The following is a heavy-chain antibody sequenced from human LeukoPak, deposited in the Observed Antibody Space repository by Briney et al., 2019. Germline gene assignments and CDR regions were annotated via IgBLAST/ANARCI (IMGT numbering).Heavy chain of an antibody. CDR1: GFTFTNYA. D-gene: IGHD6-6*01. Sequence: GGSLRLSCAASGFTFTNYAMNWVRQAPGKGLEWVSIISGSGGSTYYADSVKGRFTISRDNSKNTLYLQINSLRVEDTAVYYCAKLSSSASAYWGQGTLVTVSS. J-gene: IGHJ4*02. CDR3: AKLSSSASAY. V-gene: IGHV3-23*01. CDR2: ISGSGGST.